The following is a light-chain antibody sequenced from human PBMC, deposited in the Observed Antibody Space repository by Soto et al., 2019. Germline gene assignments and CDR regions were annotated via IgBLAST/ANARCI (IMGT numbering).Light chain of an antibody. CDR1: QSVSSSY. CDR2: GAS. J-gene: IGKJ1*01. V-gene: IGKV3-20*01. Sequence: EIVLTQSPGTLSLSPGERATVSCRASQSVSSSYLAWYQQKPGQAPRLLIYGASSRATGIPDRFSGSGSGTDFTPTISRLAPEDFAVYYCQQHGSSPLWTFGQGTKVEIK. CDR3: QQHGSSPLWT.